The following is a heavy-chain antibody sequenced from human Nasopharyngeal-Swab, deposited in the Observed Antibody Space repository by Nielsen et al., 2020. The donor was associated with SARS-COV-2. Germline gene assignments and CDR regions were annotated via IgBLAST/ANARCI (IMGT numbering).Heavy chain of an antibody. CDR3: ARLTGPLGVFDY. Sequence: GGSLRLSCAASGFTFDDYAMHWVRQAPGKGLEWVSGISWNSGSIGYADSVKGRFTISRDNAKNSLYLQMNSLRAEDTAVYYCARLTGPLGVFDYWGQGTLVTVSS. CDR1: GFTFDDYA. CDR2: ISWNSGSI. V-gene: IGHV3-9*01. D-gene: IGHD7-27*01. J-gene: IGHJ4*02.